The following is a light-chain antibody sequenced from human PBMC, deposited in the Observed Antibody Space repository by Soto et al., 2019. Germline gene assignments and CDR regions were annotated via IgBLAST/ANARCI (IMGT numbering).Light chain of an antibody. J-gene: IGKJ4*01. CDR2: DVS. CDR1: QTLSSW. Sequence: DIQMTQSPSTLSASVGDRVTITCRASQTLSSWLAWYQQKPGKAPKLLIYDVSSLESGVPSRFSGSGSGTEFTLTISSLQPDDFATHYCQQYNSYSLTFSGGTKVEIK. V-gene: IGKV1-5*01. CDR3: QQYNSYSLT.